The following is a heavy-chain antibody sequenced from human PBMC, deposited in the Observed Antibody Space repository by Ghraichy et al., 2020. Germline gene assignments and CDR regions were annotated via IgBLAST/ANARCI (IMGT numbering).Heavy chain of an antibody. J-gene: IGHJ6*02. V-gene: IGHV3-23*01. CDR1: GFTFSSYA. CDR2: ISGSGGST. CDR3: AKSPQILPAAMPAYYYYYGMDV. Sequence: GGSLRLSCAASGFTFSSYAMSWVRQAPGKGLEWVSAISGSGGSTYYADSVKGRFTISRDNSKNTLYLQMNSLRAEDTAVYYCAKSPQILPAAMPAYYYYYGMDVWGQGTTVTVSS. D-gene: IGHD2-2*01.